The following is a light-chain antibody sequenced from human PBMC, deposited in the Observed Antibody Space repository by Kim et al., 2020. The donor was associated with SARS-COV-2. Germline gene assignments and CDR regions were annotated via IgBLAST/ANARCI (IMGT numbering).Light chain of an antibody. CDR1: RCLGSY. V-gene: IGKV3-11*02. CDR2: DAS. J-gene: IGKJ4*01. Sequence: TATLPAWAGRCLGSYIAWYQKKPGQAPRLLVYDASNTATVIPARFSGSGSGREFTLSINRLEPEDFAVYYCQQRSNWPLTFCGGTKVDIK. CDR3: QQRSNWPLT.